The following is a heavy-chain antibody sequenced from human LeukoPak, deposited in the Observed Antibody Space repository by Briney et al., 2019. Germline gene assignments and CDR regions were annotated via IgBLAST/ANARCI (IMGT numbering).Heavy chain of an antibody. CDR2: INHSGGT. Sequence: SETLSLTCAVYGGSFSGYYWSWIRQPPGKGLEWIGEINHSGGTNYNPSLKSRVTISVDTSKNQFSLKLSSVTAADTAVYYCARDPDNLGIAAAGPFDYWGQGTLVTVSS. V-gene: IGHV4-34*01. J-gene: IGHJ4*02. D-gene: IGHD6-13*01. CDR1: GGSFSGYY. CDR3: ARDPDNLGIAAAGPFDY.